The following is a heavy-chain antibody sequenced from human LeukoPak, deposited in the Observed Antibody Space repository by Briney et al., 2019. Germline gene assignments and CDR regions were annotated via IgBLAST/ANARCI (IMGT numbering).Heavy chain of an antibody. CDR1: GFTFDDYG. J-gene: IGHJ3*02. CDR3: ARSGRGGAFDI. CDR2: INWNGGST. D-gene: IGHD1-26*01. Sequence: GGSLRLSCAASGFTFDDYGLSWVRQAPGKGLEWVSGINWNGGSTGYADSVKGRFTISRDNAKKSLYLQMNSLRAEDTAVYYCARSGRGGAFDIWGQGTMVTVSS. V-gene: IGHV3-20*04.